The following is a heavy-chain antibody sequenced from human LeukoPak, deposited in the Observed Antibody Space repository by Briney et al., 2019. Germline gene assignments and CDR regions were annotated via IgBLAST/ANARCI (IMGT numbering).Heavy chain of an antibody. J-gene: IGHJ5*02. V-gene: IGHV4-39*01. CDR1: GGSISSSSYY. CDR3: ARRWFGELLNEDNWFDP. Sequence: PSETLSLTCTVSGGSISSSSYYWGWIRQPPGKGLEWIGSIYYSGSTYYNPSLKSRATISVDTSKNQFTLKLSSETAAGTAVYYCARRWFGELLNEDNWFDPWGQGTLVTVSS. D-gene: IGHD3-10*01. CDR2: IYYSGST.